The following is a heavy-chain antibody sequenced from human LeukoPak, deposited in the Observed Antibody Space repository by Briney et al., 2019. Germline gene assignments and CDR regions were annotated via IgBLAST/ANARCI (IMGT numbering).Heavy chain of an antibody. D-gene: IGHD3-22*01. Sequence: SETLSLTCTVSGGSISSYYWSWIRQPPGKGLEWIGYTYYSGSTNYNPSLKSRVTISVDTSKNQLSLKLSSVTAADTAVYYCARQEYYDSSGYYGFDYWGQGTLVTVSS. CDR2: TYYSGST. J-gene: IGHJ4*02. CDR1: GGSISSYY. CDR3: ARQEYYDSSGYYGFDY. V-gene: IGHV4-59*08.